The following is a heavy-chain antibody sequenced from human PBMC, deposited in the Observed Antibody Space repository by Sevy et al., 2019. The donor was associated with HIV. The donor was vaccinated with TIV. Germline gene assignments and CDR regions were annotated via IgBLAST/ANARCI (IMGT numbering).Heavy chain of an antibody. J-gene: IGHJ6*02. CDR2: LIGGGSRT. CDR3: EKRRVQSGLSGGGANYGMDV. Sequence: GGSLRLSCAASGFPFSNFAMSWVRQAPGKGLEWVSTLIGGGSRTYYADSVTGRFIISRDNSRNTLYLKMNSLRAEDTAIYYCEKRRVQSGLSGGGANYGMDVCGRGITVTVSS. CDR1: GFPFSNFA. V-gene: IGHV3-23*01. D-gene: IGHD2-8*02.